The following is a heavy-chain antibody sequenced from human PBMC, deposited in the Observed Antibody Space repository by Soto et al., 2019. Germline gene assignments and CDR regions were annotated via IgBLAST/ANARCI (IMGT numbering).Heavy chain of an antibody. CDR3: VRTVTFSTAAYDGMDV. Sequence: EVQLVESGGGLVQPGGSLRLSCAASGFTFNDHHMYWVRQAPGKGLEWICRSRNKRNSYTTEYAASVRGRFTISRDDSKKLLYVQMNSLKTEDTAVYYCVRTVTFSTAAYDGMDVWGQGTTVTVSS. D-gene: IGHD4-4*01. V-gene: IGHV3-72*01. J-gene: IGHJ6*02. CDR1: GFTFNDHH. CDR2: SRNKRNSYTT.